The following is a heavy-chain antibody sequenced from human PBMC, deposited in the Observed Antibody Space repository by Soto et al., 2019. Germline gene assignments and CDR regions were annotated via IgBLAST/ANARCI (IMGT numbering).Heavy chain of an antibody. Sequence: QVQLQQSGPGLVKPSQTLSLTCAISGDSVSSNSATWAGIRHSPSRGLAWLGRTYYRSKWYNDYAVSVKSRITVHPDTSNNQLSLQLNSVTPDDTAVYYCARLIGNSWLDSWGQGTLVTVSS. J-gene: IGHJ5*01. CDR1: GDSVSSNSAT. CDR2: TYYRSKWYN. CDR3: ARLIGNSWLDS. D-gene: IGHD2-8*01. V-gene: IGHV6-1*01.